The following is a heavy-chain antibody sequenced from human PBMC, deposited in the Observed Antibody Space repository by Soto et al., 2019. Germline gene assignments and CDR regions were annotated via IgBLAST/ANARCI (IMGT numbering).Heavy chain of an antibody. J-gene: IGHJ4*02. CDR2: ISAYNGNT. CDR1: GYTFTSYG. D-gene: IGHD4-17*01. Sequence: ASVKVSCKASGYTFTSYGISWVRQAPGQGLEWMGWISAYNGNTNYAQKLQGRVTMTTDTSTSTAYMELRSLRSDDTAVYYCARDRNDYGDYCSDYWGQGTLVTVSS. CDR3: ARDRNDYGDYCSDY. V-gene: IGHV1-18*01.